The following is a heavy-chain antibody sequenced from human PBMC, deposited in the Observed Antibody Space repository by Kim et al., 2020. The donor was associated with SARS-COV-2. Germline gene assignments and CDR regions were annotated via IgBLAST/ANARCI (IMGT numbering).Heavy chain of an antibody. CDR3: AKDPRANFYHSSSYLDH. V-gene: IGHV3-30*18. Sequence: GGSLRLSCTASGFTFSTYGVHWVRQAPGKGLEWVAVISYNGNYQYYTDSVKGRFTISRDNSQNTVWLQMNSLRPEDTATYYCAKDPRANFYHSSSYLDHWGQGALVSVSS. J-gene: IGHJ4*02. CDR1: GFTFSTYG. D-gene: IGHD3-22*01. CDR2: ISYNGNYQ.